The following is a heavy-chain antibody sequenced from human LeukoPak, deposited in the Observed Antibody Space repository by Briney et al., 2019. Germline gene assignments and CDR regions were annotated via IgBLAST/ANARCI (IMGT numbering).Heavy chain of an antibody. J-gene: IGHJ4*02. V-gene: IGHV4-31*03. Sequence: KTSETLSLTCTGSGGSISSGGYYWSWVRQHPGKGLEWIGYIYYSGSTYYNPSLKSRVTISVDTSKNQFSLKLSSVTAADTAVYYCARTPYSSSWFDYWGQGTLVTVSS. CDR3: ARTPYSSSWFDY. CDR2: IYYSGST. CDR1: GGSISSGGYY. D-gene: IGHD6-13*01.